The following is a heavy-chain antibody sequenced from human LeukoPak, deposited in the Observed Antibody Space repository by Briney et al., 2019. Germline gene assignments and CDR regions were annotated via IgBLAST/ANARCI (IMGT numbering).Heavy chain of an antibody. CDR1: GFTFSSYA. V-gene: IGHV3-23*01. Sequence: QSGGSLRLSCAASGFTFSSYAMSWVRQAPGKGLECISAFSGSGGSTYYADSVKRLFTISRDNSKNTLYLQLKSLRDEDTAVYYCAKDPDYGDYARAYYYYYLDVRGKGTTVTVCS. CDR2: FSGSGGST. D-gene: IGHD4-17*01. J-gene: IGHJ6*03. CDR3: AKDPDYGDYARAYYYYYLDV.